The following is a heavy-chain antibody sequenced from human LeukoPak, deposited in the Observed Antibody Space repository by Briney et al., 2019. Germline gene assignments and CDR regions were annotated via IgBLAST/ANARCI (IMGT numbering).Heavy chain of an antibody. J-gene: IGHJ4*02. CDR3: ARRAGGYSHPYDY. V-gene: IGHV3-53*01. CDR2: IYSGGTT. D-gene: IGHD4-23*01. CDR1: GFTFSDYY. Sequence: GGSLRLSCAASGFTFSDYYMSWVRQAPGKGLEWVSLIYSGGTTYYADSVKGRFTISRDNSKNTLYLQMNSPRAEDTAVYYCARRAGGYSHPYDYWGQGILVTVSS.